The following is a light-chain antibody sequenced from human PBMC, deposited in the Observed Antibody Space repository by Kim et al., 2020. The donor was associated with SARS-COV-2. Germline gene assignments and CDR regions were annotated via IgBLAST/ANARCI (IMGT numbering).Light chain of an antibody. CDR2: GAS. CDR1: QSVSGSY. V-gene: IGKV3-20*01. Sequence: TPGERATLSCRASQSVSGSYLAWYQQKPGQAPRLLIYGASSRVTGIPDRFSGSGSGTDFTLTISRLEPEDFAVYYCQQYGSSPRTFGQGTKVDIK. CDR3: QQYGSSPRT. J-gene: IGKJ1*01.